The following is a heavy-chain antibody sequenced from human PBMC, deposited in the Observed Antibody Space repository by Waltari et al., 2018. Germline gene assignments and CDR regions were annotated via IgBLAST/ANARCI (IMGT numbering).Heavy chain of an antibody. J-gene: IGHJ5*02. CDR3: AGGSDFWSGYFS. V-gene: IGHV1-8*03. CDR2: MNANSGNT. Sequence: QVQLVQSGAEVKKPGASVKVSCTASGYTFTSYDINWVRQATGHGLEWRGWMNANSGNTGDAQTFQGRVTITRNTSISTAYMELGSLRSEDTAVYYCAGGSDFWSGYFSWGQGTLVTVSS. CDR1: GYTFTSYD. D-gene: IGHD3-3*01.